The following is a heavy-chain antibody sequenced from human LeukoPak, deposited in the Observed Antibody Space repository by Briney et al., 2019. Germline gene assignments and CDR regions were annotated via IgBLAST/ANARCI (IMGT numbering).Heavy chain of an antibody. V-gene: IGHV3-23*01. CDR3: ARQSSPYYFDY. D-gene: IGHD6-6*01. J-gene: IGHJ4*02. CDR1: GFTFSSYA. Sequence: GGSLRLSCAASGFTFSSYAMSWVRQAPGKGLEWVSTISGSGGSTYYADSVKGRFTISRDNSKNTLYLQMNSLRAEDTAVYYCARQSSPYYFDYWGQGTLVTVSS. CDR2: ISGSGGST.